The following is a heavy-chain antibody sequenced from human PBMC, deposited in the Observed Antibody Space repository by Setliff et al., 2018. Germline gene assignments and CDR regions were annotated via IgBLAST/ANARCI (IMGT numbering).Heavy chain of an antibody. Sequence: GGSLRLSCVVSGLTVSNDFMGWVRQAPGKGLEWVSVIYNIGETRYADSVKGRFTISRDKSKNTLYLHLSSLRVEDTATYYCARDRGGTNPWFDFWGQGTQGNGSS. CDR2: IYNIGET. CDR3: ARDRGGTNPWFDF. CDR1: GLTVSNDF. V-gene: IGHV3-53*01. D-gene: IGHD3-10*01. J-gene: IGHJ5*01.